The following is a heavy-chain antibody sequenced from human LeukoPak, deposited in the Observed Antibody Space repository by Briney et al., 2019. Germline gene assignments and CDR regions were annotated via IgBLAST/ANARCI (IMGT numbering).Heavy chain of an antibody. D-gene: IGHD5-18*01. CDR1: GGSISSSSYY. V-gene: IGHV4-39*07. J-gene: IGHJ4*02. Sequence: SETLSLTCTVSGGSISSSSYYWDWIRQPPGKGLEWIGSIYYSGSTYYNPSLKSRVTISVDTSKNQFSLKLSSVTAADTAVYYCAKVDTAMVMFDYWGQGTLVTVSS. CDR3: AKVDTAMVMFDY. CDR2: IYYSGST.